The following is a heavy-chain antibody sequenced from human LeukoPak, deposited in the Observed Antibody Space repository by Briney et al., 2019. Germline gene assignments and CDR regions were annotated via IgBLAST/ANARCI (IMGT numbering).Heavy chain of an antibody. CDR1: GGSFSGYY. V-gene: IGHV4-34*01. CDR2: INHSGST. CDR3: ATCRDEFGDYGFTS. J-gene: IGHJ5*02. Sequence: PSETLSLTCAVYGGSFSGYYWSWIRQPPGKGLEWIGEINHSGSTNYNPSLKSRVTTSVDTSKNQFSLKLSSVTAADTAVYYCATCRDEFGDYGFTSWGQGTLVTVSS. D-gene: IGHD4-17*01.